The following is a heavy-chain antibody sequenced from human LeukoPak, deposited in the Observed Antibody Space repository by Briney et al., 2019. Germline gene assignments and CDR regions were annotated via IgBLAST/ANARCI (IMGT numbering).Heavy chain of an antibody. CDR1: GGSFSGYY. CDR3: ARGWKIDY. V-gene: IGHV4-34*01. Sequence: SETLSLTCAVYGGSFSGYYWSWIRQPPGKGLEWIGEINHSGSTNYNPSLKSRVTISADTSKNQFSLKLSSVTAADTAVYYCARGWKIDYWGQGTLVTVSS. CDR2: INHSGST. D-gene: IGHD1-1*01. J-gene: IGHJ4*02.